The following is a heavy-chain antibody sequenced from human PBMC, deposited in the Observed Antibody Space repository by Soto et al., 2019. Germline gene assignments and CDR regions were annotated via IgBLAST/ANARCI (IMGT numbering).Heavy chain of an antibody. D-gene: IGHD2-2*01. CDR1: GGSISSYY. V-gene: IGHV4-59*01. CDR3: ARAVMPGLIDP. CDR2: IYYSGST. Sequence: SETLSLTCTVSGGSISSYYWSWIRQPPGKGLEWIGYIYYSGSTNYNPSLKSRVTISVDTSKNQFSLKLSSVTAADTAVYYCARAVMPGLIDPWGQGTLVTVSS. J-gene: IGHJ5*02.